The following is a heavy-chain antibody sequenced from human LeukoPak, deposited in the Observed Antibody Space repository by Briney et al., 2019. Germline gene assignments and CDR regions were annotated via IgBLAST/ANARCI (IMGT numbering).Heavy chain of an antibody. J-gene: IGHJ6*03. D-gene: IGHD2-15*01. CDR2: INHSGST. CDR1: GGSFSGYY. V-gene: IGHV4-34*01. CDR3: ARVGEYCSGGSCYSPEVYYYMDV. Sequence: SETLSLTCAVSGGSFSGYYWSWIRQPPGKGLEGIGEINHSGSTNYNPSLKSRVTISVDTSKNQFSLKLSSVTAADTAVYYCARVGEYCSGGSCYSPEVYYYMDVWGKGTTVTVSS.